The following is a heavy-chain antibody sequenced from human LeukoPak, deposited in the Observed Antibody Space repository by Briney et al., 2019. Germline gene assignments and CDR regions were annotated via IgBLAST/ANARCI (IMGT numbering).Heavy chain of an antibody. J-gene: IGHJ4*02. Sequence: PGGFLRLSCEASGFILRSYAMSWVRQAPGKGLEWVSGISSSGGTTYYADSVKGRFSISRDNSKNTLSLQMNSLRAEDTAVYYCAKPSSGWTSFDYWSQGTLVTVSS. CDR2: ISSSGGTT. CDR3: AKPSSGWTSFDY. D-gene: IGHD6-19*01. V-gene: IGHV3-23*01. CDR1: GFILRSYA.